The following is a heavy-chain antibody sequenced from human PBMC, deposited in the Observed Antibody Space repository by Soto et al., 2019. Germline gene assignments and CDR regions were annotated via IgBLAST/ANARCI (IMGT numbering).Heavy chain of an antibody. CDR2: IRPDGSEK. CDR1: GFTFRSYW. V-gene: IGHV3-7*03. Sequence: EVQVVESGGGLVQPGGSLRVSCVGSGFTFRSYWMSWDRQAPGKGLEWVANIRPDGSEKYYVDSVKGRFTISRDNAKNSLYLQMSSLRAEDTAVYYCAREEGATVANNWFDSWGQGALVTVSS. J-gene: IGHJ5*01. CDR3: AREEGATVANNWFDS. D-gene: IGHD4-17*01.